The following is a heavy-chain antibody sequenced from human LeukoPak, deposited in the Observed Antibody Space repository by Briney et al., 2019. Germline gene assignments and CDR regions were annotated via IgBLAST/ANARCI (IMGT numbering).Heavy chain of an antibody. Sequence: GGSLRLSWAASGFTFSNAWMSWVSQAPGKGLEWVGRIKSKTDGGTTDYAATVKSRFTISRDDSKNTLYLQMNSLKTEDTAVYYCTTLDYYDSRGYYLFDYWGQGTLVTVSS. D-gene: IGHD3-22*01. CDR3: TTLDYYDSRGYYLFDY. CDR1: GFTFSNAW. CDR2: IKSKTDGGTT. V-gene: IGHV3-15*01. J-gene: IGHJ4*02.